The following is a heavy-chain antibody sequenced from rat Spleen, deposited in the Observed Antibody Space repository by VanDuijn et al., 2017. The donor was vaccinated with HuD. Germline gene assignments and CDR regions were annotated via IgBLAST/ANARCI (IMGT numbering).Heavy chain of an antibody. CDR2: INPGGGNT. J-gene: IGHJ1*01. CDR1: GFTFSDYY. D-gene: IGHD5-1*01. Sequence: EVQLVESDGGLVQPGRSLKLSCAASGFTFSDYYMAWVRQAPTKGLEWVASINPGGGNTYYRGSVKGRFNISRDNARSTLYLQMDSLRSEDTATYYCVRLLGAPDWYFDFWGPGTMVTVSS. CDR3: VRLLGAPDWYFDF. V-gene: IGHV5-25*01.